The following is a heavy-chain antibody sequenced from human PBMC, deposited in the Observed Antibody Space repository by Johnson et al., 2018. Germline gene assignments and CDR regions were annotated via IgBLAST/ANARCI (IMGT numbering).Heavy chain of an antibody. CDR2: LSYDGNNK. CDR3: ATGGYRRSGPPDV. D-gene: IGHD3-3*01. J-gene: IGHJ6*04. V-gene: IGHV3-30-3*01. CDR1: GFSFTTYA. Sequence: QVQLVESGGGVVQPGGSLRLSCAASGFSFTTYAMSWVRQAPGKGLEWVTFLSYDGNNKNYVDSVKGRFTISRDISKNTLFLQMNSLRREDTAVYYCATGGYRRSGPPDVWGKGTTVTVSS.